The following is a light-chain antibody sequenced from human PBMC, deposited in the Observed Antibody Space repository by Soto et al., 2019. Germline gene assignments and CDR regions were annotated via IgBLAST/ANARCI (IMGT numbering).Light chain of an antibody. CDR3: QQYGRSMWT. Sequence: ILFTQSPRTLSLSPGERATLSCRASQSVSNNYLAWYQQEPGQAPRLLIYGASSRATGIPDRFSGSGSGTDFTLTISRREPEDFAVYYCQQYGRSMWTFGQGTKV. V-gene: IGKV3-20*01. CDR2: GAS. J-gene: IGKJ1*01. CDR1: QSVSNNY.